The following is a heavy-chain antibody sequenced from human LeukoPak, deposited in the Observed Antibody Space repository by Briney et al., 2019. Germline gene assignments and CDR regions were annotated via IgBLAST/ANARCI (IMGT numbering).Heavy chain of an antibody. D-gene: IGHD1-26*01. Sequence: PGQSLRLSCAASRFTYSVYSMNWVRQAPGKGLQWVALMSYAGDKRYYADSVKGRFTISRDNSKNTLYLQMSSLRPEDTAVYYCARKNGAYWYLDLWGRGTLVTVSS. J-gene: IGHJ2*01. CDR2: MSYAGDKR. CDR1: RFTYSVYS. CDR3: ARKNGAYWYLDL. V-gene: IGHV3-30-3*01.